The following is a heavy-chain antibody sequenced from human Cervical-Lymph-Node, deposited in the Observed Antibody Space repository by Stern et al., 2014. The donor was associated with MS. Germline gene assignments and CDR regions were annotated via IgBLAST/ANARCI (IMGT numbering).Heavy chain of an antibody. J-gene: IGHJ6*02. CDR1: GYTFTDYY. V-gene: IGHV1-2*04. CDR3: ARASTTANNYYDGVDV. CDR2: SDPNNGDT. D-gene: IGHD1-1*01. Sequence: VQLVESGAEVKNPGASVKVSCKASGYTFTDYYMQWMRQAPGQGIEWMGWSDPNNGDTKSAQKFQGWVTMTRDTSTSTAYMELSRLRSDDTAIYYCARASTTANNYYDGVDVWGQGTTVTVTS.